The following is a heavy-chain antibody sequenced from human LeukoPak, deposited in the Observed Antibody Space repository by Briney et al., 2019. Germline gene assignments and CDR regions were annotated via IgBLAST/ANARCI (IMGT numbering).Heavy chain of an antibody. J-gene: IGHJ5*02. V-gene: IGHV1-69*04. CDR2: IIPILGIA. D-gene: IGHD5-24*01. CDR1: GGTFSSYT. CDR3: ARDQRRDGYNFS. Sequence: SVKVSCKASGGTFSSYTISWVRQAPGQGLEWMGRIIPILGIANYAQKFQGRVTITADKSTSTAYMELSSLRSEDTDVYYCARDQRRDGYNFSWGQGTLVTVSS.